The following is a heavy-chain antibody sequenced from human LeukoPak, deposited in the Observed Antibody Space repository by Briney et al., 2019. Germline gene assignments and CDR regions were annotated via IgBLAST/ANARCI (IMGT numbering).Heavy chain of an antibody. D-gene: IGHD6-13*01. J-gene: IGHJ4*02. Sequence: GGSLRLSCAASGFTFSSYAMSWVRQAPGKGLEGVSGIGGMGDTTKYADSVKGRFTISRDNSKNPLYLQMNSLRADDTAVYYCAKEGRVAAGTGEYLDYWGQGTLVTVPS. CDR3: AKEGRVAAGTGEYLDY. CDR1: GFTFSSYA. V-gene: IGHV3-23*01. CDR2: IGGMGDTT.